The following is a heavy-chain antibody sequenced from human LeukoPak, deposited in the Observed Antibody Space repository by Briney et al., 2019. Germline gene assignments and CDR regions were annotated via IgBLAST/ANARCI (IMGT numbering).Heavy chain of an antibody. J-gene: IGHJ6*03. D-gene: IGHD3-10*01. CDR2: IYYSGST. CDR3: ARVEEGYGSGRRENYYYYYMDV. Sequence: PSETLSLTCTVSGGSISSYYWSWIRQPPGKGLEWIGYIYYSGSTNYNPSLKSRVTISVDTSKNQFSLKLSSVTAADTAVYYCARVEEGYGSGRRENYYYYYMDVWGKGTTVTISS. V-gene: IGHV4-59*01. CDR1: GGSISSYY.